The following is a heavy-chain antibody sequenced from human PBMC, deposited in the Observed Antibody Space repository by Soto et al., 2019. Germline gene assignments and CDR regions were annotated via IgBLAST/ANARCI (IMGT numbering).Heavy chain of an antibody. CDR1: GGSISSSSYY. CDR3: ARAHYGDYGYGMDV. D-gene: IGHD4-17*01. CDR2: IYYSGYT. Sequence: SETLSLTCTVSGGSISSSSYYWGWILHPPGKGLEWIGSIYYSGYTYYNPSLKSRVTISVDTSKNQFSLKLTSVTAADTAVYYCARAHYGDYGYGMDVWGQGTTVTVS. J-gene: IGHJ6*02. V-gene: IGHV4-39*07.